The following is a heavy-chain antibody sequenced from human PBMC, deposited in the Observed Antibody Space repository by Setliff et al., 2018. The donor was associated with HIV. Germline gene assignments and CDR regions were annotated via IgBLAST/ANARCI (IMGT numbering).Heavy chain of an antibody. CDR1: GYTFTGYY. J-gene: IGHJ6*02. D-gene: IGHD3-16*01. CDR3: ARGWGGQDSYYYGMDV. V-gene: IGHV1-46*01. Sequence: ASVKVSCKTSGYTFTGYYMHWVRQAPGQGLEWMGVINPGGGSTTYAQKFQGRVTMTRDTSTSTVYMELSSLRSQDTAMYYCARGWGGQDSYYYGMDVWGQGTTVTV. CDR2: INPGGGST.